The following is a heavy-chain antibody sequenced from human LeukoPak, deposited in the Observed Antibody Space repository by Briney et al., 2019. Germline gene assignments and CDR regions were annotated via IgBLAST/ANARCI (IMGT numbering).Heavy chain of an antibody. CDR2: IYYSGST. CDR3: ARVGPHGDYLDY. D-gene: IGHD4-17*01. V-gene: IGHV4-31*03. CDR1: GGSISSGGYY. Sequence: TLSLTCTVSGGSISSGGYYWSWIRQHPGKGLEWIGYIYYSGSTYYNPSLKSRVTISVDTSKNQFSLKLSSVTAADTAVYYCARVGPHGDYLDYWGQGTLVTVSS. J-gene: IGHJ4*02.